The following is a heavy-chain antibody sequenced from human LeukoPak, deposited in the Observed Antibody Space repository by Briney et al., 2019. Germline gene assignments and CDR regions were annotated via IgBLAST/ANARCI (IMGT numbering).Heavy chain of an antibody. Sequence: GGSLRLSCAASGFTFSSYSINWVRQAPGKGLKWVPSFSSSSSYIYYADSVKGRFTISRDNAKNSLYLQMNSLRAEDTAVYYCARDLYGDYSYYYYGMDVWGQGTTVTVSS. CDR3: ARDLYGDYSYYYYGMDV. CDR2: FSSSSSYI. J-gene: IGHJ6*02. CDR1: GFTFSSYS. V-gene: IGHV3-21*01. D-gene: IGHD4-17*01.